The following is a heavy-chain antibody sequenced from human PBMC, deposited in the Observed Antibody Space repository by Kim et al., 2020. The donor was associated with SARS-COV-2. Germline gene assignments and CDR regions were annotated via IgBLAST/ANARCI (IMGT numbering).Heavy chain of an antibody. CDR3: ARDIRDWVRGVAYYGMDV. V-gene: IGHV3-33*05. CDR2: ISYDGSNK. J-gene: IGHJ6*02. D-gene: IGHD3-10*01. Sequence: GGSLRLSCAASGFTFSSYGMHWVRQAPGKGLEWVAVISYDGSNKYYADSVKGRFTISRDNSKNTLYLQMNSLRAEDTAVYYCARDIRDWVRGVAYYGMDVWGQGTTVTDSS. CDR1: GFTFSSYG.